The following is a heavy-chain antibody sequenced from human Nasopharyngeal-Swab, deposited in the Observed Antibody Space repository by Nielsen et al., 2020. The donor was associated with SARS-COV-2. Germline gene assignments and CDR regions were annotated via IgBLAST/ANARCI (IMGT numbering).Heavy chain of an antibody. CDR2: IDYSGST. V-gene: IGHV4-59*13. J-gene: IGHJ4*02. CDR1: GGSISSYY. CDR3: ARGSGYYDSSGYSDY. D-gene: IGHD3-22*01. Sequence: SETLSLTCTVSGGSISSYYWSWIRQPPGKGLEWIGYIDYSGSTNYNPSLKSRVTISVDTSKNQFSLKLSSVTAADTAVYYCARGSGYYDSSGYSDYWGQGTLVTVSS.